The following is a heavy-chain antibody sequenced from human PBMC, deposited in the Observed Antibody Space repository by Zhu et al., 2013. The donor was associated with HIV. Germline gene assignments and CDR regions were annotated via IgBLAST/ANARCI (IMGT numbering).Heavy chain of an antibody. V-gene: IGHV1-69*01. J-gene: IGHJ5*02. Sequence: QVQLVQSGAEVKKPGSSVKVSCKASGGTFSNYTITWVRQAPGQGPEWMGGIIPIFGSANYAQRFQGRVTITADESTRTAYMELSTLRSADTAVYYCARLWNYDWFDPWGQGTLVIVSS. CDR3: ARLWNYDWFDP. D-gene: IGHD1-7*01. CDR2: IIPIFGSA. CDR1: GGTFSNYT.